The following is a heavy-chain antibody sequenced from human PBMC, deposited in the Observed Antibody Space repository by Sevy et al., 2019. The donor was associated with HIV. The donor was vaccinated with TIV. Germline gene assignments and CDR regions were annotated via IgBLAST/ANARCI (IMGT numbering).Heavy chain of an antibody. V-gene: IGHV1-2*04. CDR2: INPKSGGT. Sequence: ASVKVSCTASGYTLTDYYMHWVRQAPGQGLEWMGWINPKSGGTKYAQKFQGWVTMTRDASISTAYMELSRLKSDDTAVYYCATHITVADAFDIWGQGSLVTVSS. CDR1: GYTLTDYY. CDR3: ATHITVADAFDI. D-gene: IGHD6-19*01. J-gene: IGHJ3*02.